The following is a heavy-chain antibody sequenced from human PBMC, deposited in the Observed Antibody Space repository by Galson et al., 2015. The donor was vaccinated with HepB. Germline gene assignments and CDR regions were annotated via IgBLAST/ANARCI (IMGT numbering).Heavy chain of an antibody. CDR2: TYYRSKWYN. D-gene: IGHD3-10*01. CDR1: GDSVSSNSAA. V-gene: IGHV6-1*01. Sequence: CAISGDSVSSNSAAWNWIRQSPSRGLEWLGRTYYRSKWYNDYAVSVESRITINPDTSKNQFSLQLNSVTPEDTAVFYCARDRPLITMVRGVMGGFDYWGQGTLVTVSS. J-gene: IGHJ4*02. CDR3: ARDRPLITMVRGVMGGFDY.